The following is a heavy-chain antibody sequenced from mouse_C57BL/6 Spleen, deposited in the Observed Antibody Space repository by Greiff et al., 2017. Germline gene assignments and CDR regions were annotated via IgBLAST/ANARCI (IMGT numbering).Heavy chain of an antibody. J-gene: IGHJ3*01. CDR2: IDPSDSYT. CDR1: GYTFTSYW. V-gene: IGHV1-59*01. Sequence: QVQLQQPGAELVRPGTSVKLSCKASGYTFTSYWMHWVKQRPGQGLEWIGVIDPSDSYTNYNQKFKGKATLTVDTSSSTAYMQLSSLTSEDSAVYYCARSDGYYPAYWGQGTLVTVSA. D-gene: IGHD2-3*01. CDR3: ARSDGYYPAY.